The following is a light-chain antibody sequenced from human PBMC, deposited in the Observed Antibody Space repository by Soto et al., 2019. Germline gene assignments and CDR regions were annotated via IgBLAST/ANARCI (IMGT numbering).Light chain of an antibody. CDR1: QSVSSNY. J-gene: IGKJ1*01. CDR2: AAS. Sequence: EIVLPQSPETLSLSPGERSTLSCMASQSVSSNYLAWFQQKPGQAPRLLIYAASSRATGIPDRFSGSGSGTDFTLTIIRLEPEDFTLYYCQQSASPPHTFAQGTKVDI. CDR3: QQSASPPHT. V-gene: IGKV3-20*01.